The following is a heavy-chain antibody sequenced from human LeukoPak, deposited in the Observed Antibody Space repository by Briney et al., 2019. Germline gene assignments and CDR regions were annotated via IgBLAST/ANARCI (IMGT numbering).Heavy chain of an antibody. Sequence: PGGSLRLSCVASGFTFSSYGMHWVRQAPGKGLEWVAVIWYDGSNKYYADSVKGRFTISRDNSKNTLYLQMNSLRAEDTAVYYCASGSGSYWSFDYWGQGTLVTVSS. CDR3: ASGSGSYWSFDY. D-gene: IGHD1-26*01. CDR1: GFTFSSYG. J-gene: IGHJ4*02. CDR2: IWYDGSNK. V-gene: IGHV3-33*08.